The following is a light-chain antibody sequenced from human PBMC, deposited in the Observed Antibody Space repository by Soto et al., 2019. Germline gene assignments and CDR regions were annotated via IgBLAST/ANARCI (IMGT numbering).Light chain of an antibody. CDR3: QQYNTYSPVT. V-gene: IGKV1-5*03. Sequence: DIQMTQSPSTLSASVGDRVTITCRASQSINGWLAWYQQKPGKAPKLLINKASDIESGVLSRFSGSGSGTEFTITISRRQPDDFAANYCQQYNTYSPVTFVGGTKVEVK. J-gene: IGKJ4*01. CDR1: QSINGW. CDR2: KAS.